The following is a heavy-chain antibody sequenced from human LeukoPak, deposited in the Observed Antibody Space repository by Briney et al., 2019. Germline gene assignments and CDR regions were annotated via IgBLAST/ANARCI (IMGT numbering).Heavy chain of an antibody. CDR1: GFTFSSYA. Sequence: PGGSLRLSCAASGFTFSSYAMSWVRQAPGKGLEWVSAISGSGGSTYYADSVKGRFTISRDNSKNTLYLQMNSLRAEDTAVYYCARDRHTAMVQGSYFDYWGQGTLVTVSS. CDR3: ARDRHTAMVQGSYFDY. V-gene: IGHV3-23*01. J-gene: IGHJ4*02. D-gene: IGHD5-18*01. CDR2: ISGSGGST.